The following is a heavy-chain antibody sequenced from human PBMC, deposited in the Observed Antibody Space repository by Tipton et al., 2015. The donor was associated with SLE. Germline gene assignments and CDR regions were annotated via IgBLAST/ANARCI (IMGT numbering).Heavy chain of an antibody. CDR1: GFTVSSNY. V-gene: IGHV3-53*05. Sequence: SLRLSCAASGFTVSSNYMSWVRQAPGKGLEWVSVIYGGGSTYYADSVKGRFTISRGKSKNTLYLQMNSLRAEDTAVYFCAREECSGGSCFDFWGQGTLVTVSS. D-gene: IGHD2-15*01. CDR3: AREECSGGSCFDF. CDR2: IYGGGST. J-gene: IGHJ4*02.